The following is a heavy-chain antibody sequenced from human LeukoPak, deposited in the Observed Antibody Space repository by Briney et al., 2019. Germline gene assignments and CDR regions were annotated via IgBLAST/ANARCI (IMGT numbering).Heavy chain of an antibody. CDR3: ASNINSGYDSYFDY. D-gene: IGHD5-12*01. Sequence: GGSLRLSCAASGFTFSSYAMSWVRQAPGKGLEWVSAISGSGGSTYYADSVKGRFTISRDNSKNTLYLQMNSLRAEDTAVYYCASNINSGYDSYFDYWGQGTLVTVSS. CDR2: ISGSGGST. CDR1: GFTFSSYA. J-gene: IGHJ4*02. V-gene: IGHV3-23*01.